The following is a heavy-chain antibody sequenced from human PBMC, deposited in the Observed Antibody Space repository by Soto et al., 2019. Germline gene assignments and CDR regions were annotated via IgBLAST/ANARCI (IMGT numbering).Heavy chain of an antibody. CDR1: GDSISSYP. Sequence: SETLSLTCTVSGDSISSYPWSWLRQAAGKGLEWIGRFYTTGTTTYNPSLKSRVSMSVDTSRNQFSLKVNSVTAADTAVYYCETESRSYRSFDYWGQGTLVTVSS. J-gene: IGHJ4*02. CDR3: ETESRSYRSFDY. V-gene: IGHV4-4*07. D-gene: IGHD3-16*02. CDR2: FYTTGTT.